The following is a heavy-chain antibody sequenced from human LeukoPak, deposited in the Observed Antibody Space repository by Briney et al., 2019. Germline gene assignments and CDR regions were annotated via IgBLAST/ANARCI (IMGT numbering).Heavy chain of an antibody. CDR2: ITTSGGST. J-gene: IGHJ4*02. Sequence: GGSLRLSCAASGFTFSSYAMSWVRQAPGKGLEWDSTITTSGGSTYYADSVKGRFTISRDNSKNTLYLQMNSLRAEDTAVYYCARRSYYDLDYFDYWGQGTLVTVSS. D-gene: IGHD1-26*01. CDR3: ARRSYYDLDYFDY. V-gene: IGHV3-23*01. CDR1: GFTFSSYA.